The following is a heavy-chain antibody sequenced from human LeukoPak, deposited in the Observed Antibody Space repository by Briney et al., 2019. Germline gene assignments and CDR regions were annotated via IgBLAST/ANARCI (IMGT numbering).Heavy chain of an antibody. CDR3: ARDERD. J-gene: IGHJ4*02. Sequence: SETLSLTCTMSGGSISSYYWSWIRQPLGKGLEWIGYIYYSGSTNYNPSLKSRVTISVDTSKNQFSLKLSSVAAADTAVYYCARDERDWGQGTLVTVSS. CDR2: IYYSGST. V-gene: IGHV4-59*01. D-gene: IGHD1-1*01. CDR1: GGSISSYY.